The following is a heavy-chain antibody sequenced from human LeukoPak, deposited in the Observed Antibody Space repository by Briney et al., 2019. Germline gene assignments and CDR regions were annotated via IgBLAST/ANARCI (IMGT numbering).Heavy chain of an antibody. V-gene: IGHV4-34*01. CDR3: ASLCDHLTGYSCDAFDI. CDR1: GGSFSDYY. CDR2: INHGGTT. Sequence: PSETLSLTCAVYGGSFSDYYWSWIRQPPGKGLEWFGEINHGGTTNYNPSLKSRVTISVDTSKNQFSLKLSSVTAADTAVYYCASLCDHLTGYSCDAFDIWGQGTMVTVSS. J-gene: IGHJ3*02. D-gene: IGHD3-9*01.